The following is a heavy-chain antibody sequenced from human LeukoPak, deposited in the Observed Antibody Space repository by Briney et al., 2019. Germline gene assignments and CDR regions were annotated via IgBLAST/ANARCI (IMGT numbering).Heavy chain of an antibody. CDR2: IYSGGST. D-gene: IGHD5-12*01. CDR1: GFTVSSNY. V-gene: IGHV3-53*01. J-gene: IGHJ4*02. Sequence: QPGGSLRLSCAASGFTVSSNYMSWVRQAPGKGLEWVSVIYSGGSTYYAASVKGRFTISRDNSKNTLYLQMNSLRAEDTAVYYCARGGYHSGYDPAFDYWGQGTLVTVSS. CDR3: ARGGYHSGYDPAFDY.